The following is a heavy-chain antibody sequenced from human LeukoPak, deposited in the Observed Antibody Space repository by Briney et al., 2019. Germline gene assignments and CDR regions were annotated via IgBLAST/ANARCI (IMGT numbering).Heavy chain of an antibody. V-gene: IGHV1-8*01. J-gene: IGHJ5*02. CDR2: MNPNSGNT. CDR1: GYTFTSYD. D-gene: IGHD2-2*02. CDR3: ARETPAKNCSSTSCYIVFDP. Sequence: ASVKVSCKASGYTFTSYDINWVRQATGQGLEWMGWMNPNSGNTGYAQKFQGRVTMTTDTSTSTAYMELRSLRSDDTAVYYCARETPAKNCSSTSCYIVFDPWGQGTLVTVSS.